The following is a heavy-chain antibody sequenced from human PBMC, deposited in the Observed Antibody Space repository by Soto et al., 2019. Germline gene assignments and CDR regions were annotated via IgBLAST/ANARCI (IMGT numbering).Heavy chain of an antibody. J-gene: IGHJ4*02. CDR3: ARSKKDYDFWSAGGYYFDY. CDR2: IYHSGST. V-gene: IGHV4-30-2*01. CDR1: GGSISSGGYS. D-gene: IGHD3-3*01. Sequence: QPQLQESGSGLVKPSQTLSLTCAVSGGSISSGGYSWSWIRQPPGKGLEWIGYIYHSGSTYYNPSLKSRVTISVDRSKNQFSLKLSSVTAADTAVYYCARSKKDYDFWSAGGYYFDYWGQGTLVTVSS.